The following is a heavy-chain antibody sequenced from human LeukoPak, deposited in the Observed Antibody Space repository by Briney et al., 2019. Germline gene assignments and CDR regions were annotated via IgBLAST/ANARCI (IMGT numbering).Heavy chain of an antibody. D-gene: IGHD2-2*01. Sequence: SQTLSLTCTVSGGSISSGDYYWSWIRQPPGKGLEWIGYIYYSGSTYYNPSLKSRVTISVDTSKNQFSLKLSSVTAADTAVYYCARDIVVVPAATKQLRYYCYYGMDVWGQGTTVTVSS. CDR2: IYYSGST. CDR1: GGSISSGDYY. CDR3: ARDIVVVPAATKQLRYYCYYGMDV. J-gene: IGHJ6*02. V-gene: IGHV4-30-4*01.